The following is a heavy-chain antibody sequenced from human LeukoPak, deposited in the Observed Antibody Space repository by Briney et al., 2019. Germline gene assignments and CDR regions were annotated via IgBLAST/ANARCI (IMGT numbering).Heavy chain of an antibody. J-gene: IGHJ4*02. CDR1: GGSISSYY. CDR3: ARGQVAGTMYYFDY. Sequence: SETLSLTCTVSGGSISSYYWSWIRQPAGKGLEWIGRIYTSGSTNYNPSLKSRVTMSVDTSKNQFSLKLSSVTAADTAVYYCARGQVAGTMYYFDYWGQGTLVTVSS. V-gene: IGHV4-4*07. D-gene: IGHD6-19*01. CDR2: IYTSGST.